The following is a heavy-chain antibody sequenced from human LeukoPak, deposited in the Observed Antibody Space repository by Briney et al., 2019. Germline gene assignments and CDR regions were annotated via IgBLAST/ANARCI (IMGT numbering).Heavy chain of an antibody. CDR2: IKQDGSEK. CDR1: GFTFNTAW. CDR3: AREVTAIDY. J-gene: IGHJ4*02. V-gene: IGHV3-7*01. Sequence: GGSLRLSCVASGFTFNTAWMIWVRQAPGKGLEWVANIKQDGSEKYYVDSVKGRFTISRDNAKNSLYLQMNSLRAEDTAVYYCAREVTAIDYWGQGTLVTVSS. D-gene: IGHD1-14*01.